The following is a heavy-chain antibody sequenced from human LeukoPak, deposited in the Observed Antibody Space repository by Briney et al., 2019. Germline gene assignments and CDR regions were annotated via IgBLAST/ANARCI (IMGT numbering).Heavy chain of an antibody. D-gene: IGHD3-3*01. J-gene: IGHJ4*02. Sequence: PGGSLRLSCAASGFTFSSYSMNWVRQAPGKGLEWVSSISSSSSYIYYADSVKGRFTISRDNAKNSLYLQVNSLRAEDTAVYYCARFHSRLRFLEWLPFDYWGQGTLVTVSS. CDR1: GFTFSSYS. CDR2: ISSSSSYI. CDR3: ARFHSRLRFLEWLPFDY. V-gene: IGHV3-21*01.